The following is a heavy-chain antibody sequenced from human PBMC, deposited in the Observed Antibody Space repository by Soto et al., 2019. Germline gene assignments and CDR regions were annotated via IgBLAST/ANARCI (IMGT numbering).Heavy chain of an antibody. J-gene: IGHJ6*02. D-gene: IGHD2-15*01. CDR1: GFTFSSYA. CDR2: ISGSGGST. Sequence: PVGSLRLSCAASGFTFSSYAMSWVRQAPGKGLEWVSAISGSGGSTYYADSVKGRFTISRDNSKNTLYLQMNSLRAEDTAVYYCAKERGSVEGYYYYGMDVWGQGTTVTVSS. CDR3: AKERGSVEGYYYYGMDV. V-gene: IGHV3-23*01.